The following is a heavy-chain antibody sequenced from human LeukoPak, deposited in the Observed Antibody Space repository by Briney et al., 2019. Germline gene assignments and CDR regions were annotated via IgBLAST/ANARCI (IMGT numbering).Heavy chain of an antibody. CDR2: ISRSGSNK. V-gene: IGHV3-11*04. CDR1: GFTFSDYF. J-gene: IGHJ4*02. Sequence: GGSLRLSCAASGFTFSDYFMNWIRQAPGKGLECVSYISRSGSNKYYADSVKGRFTISRDNSKNSIFLEMNSVRVEGTAVYYSATSHSSVAGIVGDWGQGTLVTVSS. D-gene: IGHD6-19*01. CDR3: ATSHSSVAGIVGD.